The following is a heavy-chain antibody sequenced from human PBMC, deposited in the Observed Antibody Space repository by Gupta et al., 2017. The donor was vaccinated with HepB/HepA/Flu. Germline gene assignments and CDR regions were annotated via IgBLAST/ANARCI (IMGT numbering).Heavy chain of an antibody. V-gene: IGHV1-2*02. Sequence: QVPLVQSGDEVKKPGASVKVSCKASAYTFPGYYTHWVRQAPGQGYEWMGWINCNNGDTRYAQKFQDRVTMTRDTSTNTAYMELSSLRVDDTALYFCARDSKKNWFDPWGQGTLVTISS. CDR1: AYTFPGYY. J-gene: IGHJ5*02. CDR3: ARDSKKNWFDP. CDR2: INCNNGDT.